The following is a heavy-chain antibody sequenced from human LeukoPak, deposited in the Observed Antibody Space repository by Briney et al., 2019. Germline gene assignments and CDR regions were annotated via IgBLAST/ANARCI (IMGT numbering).Heavy chain of an antibody. V-gene: IGHV3-9*01. J-gene: IGHJ4*02. D-gene: IGHD2-15*01. Sequence: GGSLRLSCAASGFTFDDYAMHWVRHAPGKGLEWVSGISWNSGSIGYADSVKGRFTISRDNAKNSLYLQMNSLRAEDTALYYCAKDSKDLSRHGFDYWGQGTLVTVSS. CDR2: ISWNSGSI. CDR3: AKDSKDLSRHGFDY. CDR1: GFTFDDYA.